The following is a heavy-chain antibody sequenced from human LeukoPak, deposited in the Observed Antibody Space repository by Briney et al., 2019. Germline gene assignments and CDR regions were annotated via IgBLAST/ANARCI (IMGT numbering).Heavy chain of an antibody. J-gene: IGHJ3*02. D-gene: IGHD1-26*01. CDR1: GGSISSHY. Sequence: SETLSLTCTVSGGSISSHYWSWIRQPPGKGLEWIGYIYYSGSTNYNPSLKSRVTISVDTSKNQFSLKLSSVTAADTAVYYCARDRGSGSYSDAFDIWGHGTMVTVSS. CDR2: IYYSGST. CDR3: ARDRGSGSYSDAFDI. V-gene: IGHV4-59*11.